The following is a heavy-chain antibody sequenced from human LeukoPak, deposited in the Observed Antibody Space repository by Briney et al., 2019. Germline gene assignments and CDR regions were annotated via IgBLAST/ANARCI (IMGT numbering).Heavy chain of an antibody. CDR1: GFTFSTHA. CDR3: ARDILAVASSDY. D-gene: IGHD6-19*01. Sequence: GGSLRLSCAASGFTFSTHAMQWVRQAPGKGLVWVAFISYDGSSRYYADSVKGRFTISRDNSKNTLYLQMNSLRAEDTAVYYCARDILAVASSDYWGQGTLVTVSS. J-gene: IGHJ4*02. CDR2: ISYDGSSR. V-gene: IGHV3-30-3*01.